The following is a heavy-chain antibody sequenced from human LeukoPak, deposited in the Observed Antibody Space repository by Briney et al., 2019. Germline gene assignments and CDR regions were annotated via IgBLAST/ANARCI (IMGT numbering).Heavy chain of an antibody. J-gene: IGHJ4*02. CDR3: AKHSDCSGSTCYKFDY. CDR2: ISGSGGST. Sequence: RGSLRLSCAASGFTFSSYAMSWVRQAPGKGLEWVSFISGSGGSTNYADSVKGRFTISRDNSKNTVYLQMNTLRAEDTALYYCAKHSDCSGSTCYKFDYWGQGSLVTASS. D-gene: IGHD2-15*01. V-gene: IGHV3-23*01. CDR1: GFTFSSYA.